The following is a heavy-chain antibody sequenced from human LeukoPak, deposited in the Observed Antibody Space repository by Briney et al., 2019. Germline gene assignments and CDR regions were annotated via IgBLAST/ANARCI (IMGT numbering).Heavy chain of an antibody. J-gene: IGHJ4*02. CDR3: ARSRLGDYDRSFDY. Sequence: MASETLSLTCTVSGGSISSYYWSWIRQPPGKGLEWIGYIYYSGSTNYNPSLKSRVTISVDTSKNQFSLKLSPVTAADTAVYYCARSRLGDYDRSFDYWGQGTLVTVSS. D-gene: IGHD3-16*01. CDR1: GGSISSYY. CDR2: IYYSGST. V-gene: IGHV4-59*01.